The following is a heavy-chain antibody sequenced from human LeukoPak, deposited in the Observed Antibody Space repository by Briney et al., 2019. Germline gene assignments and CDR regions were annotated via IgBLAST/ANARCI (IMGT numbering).Heavy chain of an antibody. D-gene: IGHD3-22*01. J-gene: IGHJ4*02. CDR2: IIPIFGIA. CDR1: GGTFSSYA. V-gene: IGHV1-69*13. Sequence: SVKVSCKASGGTFSSYAISWVRQAPGQGLEWMGGIIPIFGIANYAQKFQGRVTITADESTSTAYMELSSLRSEDTAVYYCARVRDYYYDSSGYYYFDYWGQGTLVTVSS. CDR3: ARVRDYYYDSSGYYYFDY.